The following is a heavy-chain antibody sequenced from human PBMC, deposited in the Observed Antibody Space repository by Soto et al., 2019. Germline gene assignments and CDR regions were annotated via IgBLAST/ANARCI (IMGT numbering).Heavy chain of an antibody. D-gene: IGHD5-12*01. V-gene: IGHV1-3*01. J-gene: IGHJ6*02. CDR3: ASTRRDGYNNYYYYYGMDV. CDR2: INAGNGNT. CDR1: GYTFTSYA. Sequence: AASVKVSCKASGYTFTSYAMQWVRQAPGQRLEWMGWINAGNGNTKYSQKFQGRVTITRDTSASTAYMELSSLRSEDTAVYYCASTRRDGYNNYYYYYGMDVWGQGTTVTVSS.